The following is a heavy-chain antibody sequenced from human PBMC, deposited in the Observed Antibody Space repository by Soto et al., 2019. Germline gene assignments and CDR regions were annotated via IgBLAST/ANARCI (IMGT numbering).Heavy chain of an antibody. CDR3: VVLLYYDILSGYFPFDY. CDR2: ISAYNGNT. Sequence: ASVKVSCKASGYTFTSYAISWVRQAPGQGLEWMGWISAYNGNTNYAQKLQGRVTMTTDTSTSTAYMELSSLRSEDTAVYYCVVLLYYDILSGYFPFDYWGQGTLVTVSS. V-gene: IGHV1-18*01. D-gene: IGHD3-9*01. J-gene: IGHJ4*02. CDR1: GYTFTSYA.